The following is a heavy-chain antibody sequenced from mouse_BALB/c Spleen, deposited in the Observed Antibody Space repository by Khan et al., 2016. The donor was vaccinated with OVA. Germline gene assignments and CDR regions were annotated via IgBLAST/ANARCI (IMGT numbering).Heavy chain of an antibody. CDR1: GYSFTNYG. Sequence: LVESGPEVKKPGETGKISCKASGYSFTNYGMNWVRQAPGKGLKWMGWINTYTGEPTYADDFKGRFAFSLETSASTAYLQITNLIYEDTATYFCASGGYWYFDDWGAGTTVTVSS. CDR2: INTYTGEP. J-gene: IGHJ1*01. V-gene: IGHV9-3-1*01. D-gene: IGHD1-1*02. CDR3: ASGGYWYFDD.